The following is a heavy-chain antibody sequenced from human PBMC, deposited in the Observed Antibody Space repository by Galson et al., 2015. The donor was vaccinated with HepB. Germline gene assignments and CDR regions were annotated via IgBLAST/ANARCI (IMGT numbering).Heavy chain of an antibody. CDR3: AGGLYDFWSGYHHVGAFDI. CDR1: GFTFSSYG. CDR2: IWYDGSNK. D-gene: IGHD3-3*01. Sequence: SLRLSCAASGFTFSSYGMHWVRQAPGKGLEWVAVIWYDGSNKYYADSVKGRFTISRDNSKNTLYLQMNSLRAGDTAVYYCAGGLYDFWSGYHHVGAFDIWGQGTMVTVSS. J-gene: IGHJ3*02. V-gene: IGHV3-33*01.